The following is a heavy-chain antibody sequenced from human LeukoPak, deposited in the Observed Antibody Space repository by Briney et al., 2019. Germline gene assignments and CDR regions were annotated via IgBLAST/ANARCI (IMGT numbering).Heavy chain of an antibody. Sequence: ASVKVSCKASGYTFTSYGISWVRQAPGQGLEWMGWISAYNGNTNYAQKLQGGVTMTTDTSTSTAYMQLRSLRSDDTALYYCGRVPRGITMIVVAPMNWFDPWGQGTLVTVSS. CDR1: GYTFTSYG. V-gene: IGHV1-18*01. CDR3: GRVPRGITMIVVAPMNWFDP. CDR2: ISAYNGNT. J-gene: IGHJ5*02. D-gene: IGHD3-22*01.